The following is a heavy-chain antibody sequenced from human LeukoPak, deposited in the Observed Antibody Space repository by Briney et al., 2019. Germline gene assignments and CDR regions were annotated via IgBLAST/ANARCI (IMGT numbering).Heavy chain of an antibody. J-gene: IGHJ4*02. Sequence: GSLRLSCAATGFSVSEEYMNWVRQAPGKGLEWIGEINHSGSTNYNPSLKSRVTISVDTSKSQFSLKLNSVTAADTAVYFCARGGIVTAGTKWLNYWGQGTLVTVSS. CDR1: GFSVSEEY. V-gene: IGHV4-34*01. CDR3: ARGGIVTAGTKWLNY. D-gene: IGHD6-13*01. CDR2: INHSGST.